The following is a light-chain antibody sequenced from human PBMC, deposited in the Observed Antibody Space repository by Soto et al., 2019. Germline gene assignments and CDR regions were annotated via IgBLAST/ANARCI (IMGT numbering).Light chain of an antibody. Sequence: QSVLTQPPSASGTPGQEITISCSGSTSNTEVHSVHWYQQLPGTAPKLLIYSDTQRPSGVPDRFSGSKSGTSAYLGISGLRSEDEAEYFCAAWDDSLSGLVFGGGTKLTVL. CDR2: SDT. V-gene: IGLV1-47*02. CDR1: TSNTEVHS. CDR3: AAWDDSLSGLV. J-gene: IGLJ2*01.